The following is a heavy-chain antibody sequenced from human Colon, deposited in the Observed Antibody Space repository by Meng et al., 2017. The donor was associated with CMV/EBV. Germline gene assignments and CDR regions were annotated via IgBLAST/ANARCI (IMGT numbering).Heavy chain of an antibody. CDR1: GYTFTGYY. J-gene: IGHJ6*02. Sequence: ASVKVSCKASGYTFTGYYIHWVRQAPGQGLEWMGWTNPKSGATNYAQKFLGWVTMTRDTSTTTAYMELSGLRSDDSAMYYCARDHDDYDLLTGYYGHQFYDMDVWGQGTTVTVSS. D-gene: IGHD3-9*01. V-gene: IGHV1-2*04. CDR2: TNPKSGAT. CDR3: ARDHDDYDLLTGYYGHQFYDMDV.